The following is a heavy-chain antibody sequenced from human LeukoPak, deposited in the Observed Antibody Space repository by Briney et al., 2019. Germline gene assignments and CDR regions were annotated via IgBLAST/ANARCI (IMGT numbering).Heavy chain of an antibody. D-gene: IGHD2-2*01. Sequence: GASVKVSCKASGGTFSSYAISWVRQAPGQGLEWMGGIIPIFGTANYAQKFQGRVTITADESTSTAYMELSSLRAEDTAVYYCARAGYCSSTSCSRIYYYGMDVWGQGTTVTVSS. CDR1: GGTFSSYA. CDR3: ARAGYCSSTSCSRIYYYGMDV. V-gene: IGHV1-69*13. J-gene: IGHJ6*02. CDR2: IIPIFGTA.